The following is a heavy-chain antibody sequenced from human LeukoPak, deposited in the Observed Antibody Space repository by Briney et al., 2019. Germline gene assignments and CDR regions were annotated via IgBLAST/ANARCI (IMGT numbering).Heavy chain of an antibody. CDR2: ISAYNGNT. CDR1: GCTFTSYD. Sequence: ASVKVSCKASGCTFTSYDINWVRQAPGQGLEWMGWISAYNGNTNYAQKLQGRVTMTTDTSTSTAYMELRSLRSDDTAVYYCARRSYYYDSSGYYYGYWGQGTLVTVSS. V-gene: IGHV1-18*01. D-gene: IGHD3-22*01. J-gene: IGHJ4*02. CDR3: ARRSYYYDSSGYYYGY.